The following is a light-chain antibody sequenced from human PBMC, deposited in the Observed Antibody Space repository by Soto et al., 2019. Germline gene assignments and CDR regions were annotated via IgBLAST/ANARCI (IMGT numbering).Light chain of an antibody. CDR2: DAS. CDR3: HQYNSYSRT. Sequence: DIQMTQSPSTLSASVGDRVTITCRASQSISSWLAWYQQKPGKAPKLLIYDASSLESGVPSSFSGSGSGPAFTLTISSRKPDDFASNYCHQYNSYSRTFGQGTKVEIK. V-gene: IGKV1-5*01. CDR1: QSISSW. J-gene: IGKJ1*01.